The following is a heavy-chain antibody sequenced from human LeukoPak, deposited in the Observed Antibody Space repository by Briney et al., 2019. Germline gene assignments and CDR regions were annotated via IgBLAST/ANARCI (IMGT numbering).Heavy chain of an antibody. CDR1: GFTFSSYE. D-gene: IGHD6-19*01. V-gene: IGHV3-48*03. J-gene: IGHJ5*02. CDR2: ISSSGSTI. CDR3: AKEIAVAGTLVRWFDP. Sequence: GGSLRLSCAASGFTFSSYEMNWVRQAPGKGLEWVSYISSSGSTIYYADSVKGRFTISRDNAKNSLYLQMNSLRAEDTAVYYCAKEIAVAGTLVRWFDPWGQGTLVTVSS.